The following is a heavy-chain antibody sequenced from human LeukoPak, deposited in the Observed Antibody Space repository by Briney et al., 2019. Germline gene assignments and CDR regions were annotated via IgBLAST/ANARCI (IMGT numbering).Heavy chain of an antibody. CDR3: AHRRDDGLVDY. CDR1: GFSLSTSEVG. J-gene: IGHJ4*02. V-gene: IGHV2-5*01. Sequence: SGPTLVKPTQTLTLTCTFSGFSLSTSEVGVGWIRQPPGKALEWLALIYWNDDKRYSPPLKSRLTITKDTSKNQVILTMTNMDPVDTATYYCAHRRDDGLVDYWGQGTLVTVSS. D-gene: IGHD4-17*01. CDR2: IYWNDDK.